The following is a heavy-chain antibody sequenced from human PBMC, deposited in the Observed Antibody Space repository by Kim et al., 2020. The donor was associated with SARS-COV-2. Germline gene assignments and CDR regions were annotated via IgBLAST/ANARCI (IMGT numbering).Heavy chain of an antibody. D-gene: IGHD1-26*01. V-gene: IGHV4-39*01. CDR2: GTT. Sequence: GTTSKNPTPKSRVTISEDTSKNQFSLRLSSVTAADTAVYYCARLRGSSYWGQGTLVTVSS. CDR3: ARLRGSSY. J-gene: IGHJ4*02.